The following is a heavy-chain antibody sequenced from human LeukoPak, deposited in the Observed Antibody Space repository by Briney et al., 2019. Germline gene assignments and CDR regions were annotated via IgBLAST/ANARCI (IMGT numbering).Heavy chain of an antibody. D-gene: IGHD4/OR15-4a*01. CDR1: GGSISSYY. Sequence: PSETLSLTCTVSGGSISSYYWSWIREPPGKGLEWIGYIYYSGSTNYNPSLKSRVTISVDTSKNQFSLKLSSVTAADTAVYYCARDQGPYGAHSAFDYWGQGTLVTVSS. CDR2: IYYSGST. J-gene: IGHJ4*02. V-gene: IGHV4-59*01. CDR3: ARDQGPYGAHSAFDY.